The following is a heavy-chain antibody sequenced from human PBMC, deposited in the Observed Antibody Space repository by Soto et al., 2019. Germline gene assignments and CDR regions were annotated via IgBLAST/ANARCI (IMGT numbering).Heavy chain of an antibody. V-gene: IGHV3-21*01. J-gene: IGHJ6*02. CDR1: GFTFSSYS. D-gene: IGHD4-4*01. Sequence: PGGSLRLSCAASGFTFSSYSMDWVRQAPGKGLEWVSSISSSSSYIYYADSVKGRFTISRDNAKNSLYLQMNSLRAEGTAVYYCARDFAVTTPPYYYYGMDVWGQGTTVTVSS. CDR3: ARDFAVTTPPYYYYGMDV. CDR2: ISSSSSYI.